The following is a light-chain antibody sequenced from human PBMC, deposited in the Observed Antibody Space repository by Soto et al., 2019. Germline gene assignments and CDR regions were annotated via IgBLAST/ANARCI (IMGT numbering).Light chain of an antibody. CDR3: QEYGSSPPSY. V-gene: IGKV3-20*01. CDR1: QSVSSSY. J-gene: IGKJ2*01. CDR2: GAS. Sequence: EIVLTQSPGTLSLSPGERATLSCRASQSVSSSYLAWYQQKPGQAPRLLIYGASSRATGIPDRFSGSGSGTAVTLTVSRLEPADFGVYYCQEYGSSPPSYFGQGTKLESK.